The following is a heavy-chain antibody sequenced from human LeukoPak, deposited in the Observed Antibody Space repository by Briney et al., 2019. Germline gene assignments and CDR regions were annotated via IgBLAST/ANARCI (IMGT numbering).Heavy chain of an antibody. V-gene: IGHV3-23*01. D-gene: IGHD5-24*01. CDR2: IRGSGGST. CDR3: AKEGRSLQTY. CDR1: GFTFGSYA. Sequence: GGSLRLSCAASGFTFGSYAMSWVRQAPGKGLEWVSTIRGSGGSTYYADSVKGRFTISRDNSKNTLSLQMNSLRAEDTAVYYCAKEGRSLQTYWGQGTLVTVSS. J-gene: IGHJ4*02.